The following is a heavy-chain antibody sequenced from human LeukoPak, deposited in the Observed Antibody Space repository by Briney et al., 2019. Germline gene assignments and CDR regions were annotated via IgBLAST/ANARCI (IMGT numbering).Heavy chain of an antibody. CDR3: ARYSGSYSGFDY. V-gene: IGHV4-59*08. J-gene: IGHJ4*02. CDR2: IYYSGSI. Sequence: SETLSLTCTVSGGSISSYYWSWIRQPPGKGLEWIGYIYYSGSINYNPSLKSRVTISVDTSKNQFSLKLRSVAAADTAVYYCARYSGSYSGFDYWGQGTLVTVSS. D-gene: IGHD1-26*01. CDR1: GGSISSYY.